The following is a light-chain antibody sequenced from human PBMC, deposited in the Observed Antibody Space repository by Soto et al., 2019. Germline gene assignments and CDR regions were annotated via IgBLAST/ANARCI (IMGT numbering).Light chain of an antibody. Sequence: SAPAQPSPRAGSPGQSITLPCPGNSKEIGGYNYVSWYQQFPGKAPKLIIYDVTNRPSGVSFRFSGSKSGNTASLTISGLQAEDEAGYHCSSYSSTSTRRLFGAGTKVTVL. CDR3: SSYSSTSTRRL. V-gene: IGLV2-14*03. CDR1: SKEIGGYNY. CDR2: DVT. J-gene: IGLJ1*01.